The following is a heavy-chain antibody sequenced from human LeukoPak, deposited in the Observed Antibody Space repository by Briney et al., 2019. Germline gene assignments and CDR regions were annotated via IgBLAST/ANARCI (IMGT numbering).Heavy chain of an antibody. D-gene: IGHD5-18*01. CDR3: ARGRRGYNAFDI. V-gene: IGHV4-39*07. Sequence: SETLSLTCTVSGGSISGSSYFWGWIRQPPGKGLEWIGSIYYSGSTYYNPSLKSRVTISVDTSKNQFSLKLSSVTAADTAVYYCARGRRGYNAFDIWGQGTMVTVSS. CDR1: GGSISGSSYF. J-gene: IGHJ3*02. CDR2: IYYSGST.